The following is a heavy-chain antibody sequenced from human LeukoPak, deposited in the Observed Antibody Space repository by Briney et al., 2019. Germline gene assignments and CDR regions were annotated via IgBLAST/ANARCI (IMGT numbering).Heavy chain of an antibody. V-gene: IGHV3-66*01. J-gene: IGHJ4*02. CDR1: GCSFSRNY. D-gene: IGHD1-1*01. CDR2: IYSGGST. Sequence: GGSLTLSCAASGCSFSRNYMTWVRQAPGEGLEWVSLIYSGGSTSYADSVKGRFTISRDNSKNTLYLQMNSLRAEDTAVYYCARKTDHQTGGDYWGQGTLVTVSS. CDR3: ARKTDHQTGGDY.